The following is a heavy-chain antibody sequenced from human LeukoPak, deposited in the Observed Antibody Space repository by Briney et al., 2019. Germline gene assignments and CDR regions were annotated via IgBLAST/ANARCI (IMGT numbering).Heavy chain of an antibody. CDR1: GFTFDDYA. Sequence: GGSLRLSCAASGFTFDDYAMHWVRQAPGKGLEWVSLISGDGGSTYYADSVKGRFTISRDNSKNSLYLQMNSLRTEDTASYYCAKDMFSGSAGVCDYWGQGTLVTVSS. J-gene: IGHJ4*02. CDR3: AKDMFSGSAGVCDY. V-gene: IGHV3-43*02. CDR2: ISGDGGST. D-gene: IGHD3-10*01.